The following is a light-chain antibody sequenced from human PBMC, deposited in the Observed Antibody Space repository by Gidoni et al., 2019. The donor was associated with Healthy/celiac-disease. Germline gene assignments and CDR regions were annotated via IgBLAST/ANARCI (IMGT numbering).Light chain of an antibody. CDR2: KAS. Sequence: DMQMTQSPSTLSASVGDRVTITCRASQSISSWLAWYQQKPGKAPKLLIYKASSLESGVPSRFSGSGSGTEFTLTISSLQPDDFATYSCQQYNSYPIPFGQGTRLEIK. CDR1: QSISSW. CDR3: QQYNSYPIP. V-gene: IGKV1-5*03. J-gene: IGKJ5*01.